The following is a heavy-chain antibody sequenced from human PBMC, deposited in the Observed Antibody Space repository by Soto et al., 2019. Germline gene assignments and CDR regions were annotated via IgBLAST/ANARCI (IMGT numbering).Heavy chain of an antibody. J-gene: IGHJ4*02. CDR1: GFSLTTDRVG. CDR2: IYWDDSK. D-gene: IGHD1-26*01. V-gene: IGHV2-5*02. CDR3: AHAYGGRSLY. Sequence: QITLKESGPTLVKPTQTLTLTCTFSGFSLTTDRVGVGWIRQPPGEALGWLAVIYWDDSKTYRPSLESRLPITKDTAKNQVALTMTNMDSLDTATYYCAHAYGGRSLYWGQGTLVTVSS.